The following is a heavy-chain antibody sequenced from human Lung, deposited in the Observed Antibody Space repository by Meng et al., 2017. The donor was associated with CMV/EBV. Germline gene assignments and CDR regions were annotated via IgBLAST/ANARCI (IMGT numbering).Heavy chain of an antibody. CDR1: GFSFSDYS. J-gene: IGHJ4*02. CDR2: IRRDSSAV. CDR3: ANLFGSGWESDY. D-gene: IGHD1-26*01. V-gene: IGHV3-48*04. Sequence: GESLKISCAASGFSFSDYSMNWVRQAPGRGLEWVSYIRRDSSAVYYADSVRGRFTISRDNAKNSLYLQMNSLRAEETAVYYCANLFGSGWESDYWGQGTLVTVSS.